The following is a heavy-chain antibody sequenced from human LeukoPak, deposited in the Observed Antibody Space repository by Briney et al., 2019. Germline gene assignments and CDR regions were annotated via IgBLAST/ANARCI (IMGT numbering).Heavy chain of an antibody. CDR3: ARDPPIRIAARGLADY. Sequence: ASVKVSCKASGYTFTGYYIHWVRQAPGQGLEWMGWINPNSGGTNYAQKFQGRVTMTRDTSISTAYMDLSRLRSDDTAVYYCARDPPIRIAARGLADYWGQGTLVTVSS. V-gene: IGHV1-2*02. J-gene: IGHJ4*02. CDR1: GYTFTGYY. CDR2: INPNSGGT. D-gene: IGHD6-6*01.